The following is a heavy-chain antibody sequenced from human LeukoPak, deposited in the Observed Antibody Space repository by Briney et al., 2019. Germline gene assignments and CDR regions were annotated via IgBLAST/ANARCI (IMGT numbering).Heavy chain of an antibody. J-gene: IGHJ6*03. V-gene: IGHV4-61*02. CDR2: IYTSGST. Sequence: PSQTLSLTCTVSGGSISSGSYYWSWIRQPAGKGLEWIGRIYTSGSTNYNPSLKSRVTISVDTSKNRFSLKLSSVTAADTAVYYCARVQDQYSSSWYNTGDCMDVWGKGTTVTVSS. D-gene: IGHD6-13*01. CDR3: ARVQDQYSSSWYNTGDCMDV. CDR1: GGSISSGSYY.